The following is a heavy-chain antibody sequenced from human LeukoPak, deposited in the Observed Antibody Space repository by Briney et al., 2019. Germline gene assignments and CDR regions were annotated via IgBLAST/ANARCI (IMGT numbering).Heavy chain of an antibody. CDR2: IKSDGSVT. CDR1: GFSFSDYW. CDR3: GRDNYYKVDV. J-gene: IGHJ6*03. V-gene: IGHV3-74*01. Sequence: GGSLRLSCAASGFSFSDYWMVSVRQAPGKGLVWVSYIKSDGSVTNYPDTVKARSTISRQNTNNTLYLQMNSLRGEGTAVYYGGRDNYYKVDVWGKGTTVIVSS.